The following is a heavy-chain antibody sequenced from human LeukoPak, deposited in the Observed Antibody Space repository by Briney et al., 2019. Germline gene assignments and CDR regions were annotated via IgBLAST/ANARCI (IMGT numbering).Heavy chain of an antibody. CDR2: ISSSGFTI. V-gene: IGHV3-48*03. CDR3: ARVNGYYGSGSYDY. Sequence: PGGSLRLSCAASGFTFSSYEMNWVRQAPGKGLEWVSYISSSGFTIYYADSVKGRFTISRDNSKNTLYLQMNSLRAEDTAVYYCARVNGYYGSGSYDYWGQGTLVTVSS. CDR1: GFTFSSYE. D-gene: IGHD3-10*01. J-gene: IGHJ4*02.